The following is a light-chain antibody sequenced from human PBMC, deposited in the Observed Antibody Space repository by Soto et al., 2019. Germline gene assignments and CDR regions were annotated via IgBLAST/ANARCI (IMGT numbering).Light chain of an antibody. CDR3: MQSLQTPRT. CDR2: VAS. Sequence: DIVMTQSPLSLPVTPGEPASISCRSSQSLLHTDGYNYLDWFLQKPGQPPQLLIYVASNRASGVPDRFSGSGSGTDFTLKISRVEAEDVGVYYCMQSLQTPRTFGQGTKWIS. CDR1: QSLLHTDGYNY. J-gene: IGKJ1*01. V-gene: IGKV2-28*01.